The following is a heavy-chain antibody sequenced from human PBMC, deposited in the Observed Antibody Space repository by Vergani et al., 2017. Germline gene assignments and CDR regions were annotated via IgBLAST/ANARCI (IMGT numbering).Heavy chain of an antibody. Sequence: QVQLVQSGAEVKKPGASVKVSCKASGYTFSSYAISWVRQAPGQGLEWMGGIIPIFGTANYAQKFQGRVTITADESTSTAYMELSSLRSEDTAVYYCARESRIFGVVTPGFDPWGQGTLVTVSS. CDR1: GYTFSSYA. V-gene: IGHV1-69*01. CDR2: IIPIFGTA. D-gene: IGHD3-3*01. CDR3: ARESRIFGVVTPGFDP. J-gene: IGHJ5*02.